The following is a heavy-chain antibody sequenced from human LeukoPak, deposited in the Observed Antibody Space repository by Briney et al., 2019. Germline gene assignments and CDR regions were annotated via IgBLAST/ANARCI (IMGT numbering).Heavy chain of an antibody. D-gene: IGHD1-7*01. J-gene: IGHJ5*02. Sequence: SETLSLTCAVYGGSFSGYYWSWIRQPPGKGLEWIGYIYYSGSTYYNPSLKSRITISVDTSKNQSSLKLSSVTAADTAVYYCARRLGSGLGLIDPWGQGTLVTVSS. CDR2: IYYSGST. V-gene: IGHV4-30-4*08. CDR3: ARRLGSGLGLIDP. CDR1: GGSFSGYY.